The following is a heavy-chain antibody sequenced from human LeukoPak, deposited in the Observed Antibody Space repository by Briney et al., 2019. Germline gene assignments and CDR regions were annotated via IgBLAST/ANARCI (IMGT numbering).Heavy chain of an antibody. J-gene: IGHJ4*02. D-gene: IGHD6-19*01. V-gene: IGHV4-34*01. CDR3: ARGDYGSGWFVEF. Sequence: SETLSLTCAVYGGSFSGYYWTWIRQSPGKGLEWIGEIYHTGSTNFNPSLKSRVTISMDASKNQFSLNLRSATAADTAVYYCARGDYGSGWFVEFWGQGTLVTVSS. CDR2: IYHTGST. CDR1: GGSFSGYY.